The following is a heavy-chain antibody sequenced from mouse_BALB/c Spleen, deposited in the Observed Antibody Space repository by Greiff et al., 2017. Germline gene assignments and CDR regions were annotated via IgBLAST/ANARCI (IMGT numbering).Heavy chain of an antibody. CDR2: ISSGGSYT. Sequence: VQLKQSGGGLVKPGGSLKLSCAASGFTFSSYAMSWVRQTPEKRLEWVATISSGGSYTYYPDSVKGRFTISRDNAKNTLYLQMSSLRSEDTAMYYCASRYGNYGSFAYWGQGTLVTVSA. CDR3: ASRYGNYGSFAY. D-gene: IGHD2-1*01. V-gene: IGHV5-9-3*01. J-gene: IGHJ3*01. CDR1: GFTFSSYA.